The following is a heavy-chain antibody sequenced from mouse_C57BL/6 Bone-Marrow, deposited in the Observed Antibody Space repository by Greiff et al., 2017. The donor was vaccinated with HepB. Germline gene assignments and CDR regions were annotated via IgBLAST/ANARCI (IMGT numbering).Heavy chain of an antibody. CDR2: ISNGGGST. J-gene: IGHJ4*01. Sequence: EVKVVESGGGLVQPGGSLKLSCAASGFTFSDYYMYWVRQTPEKRLEWVAYISNGGGSTYYPDTVKGRFTISRDNAKNTLYLQMSRLKSEDTAMYYCARHSSYAMDYWGQGTSVTVSS. CDR3: ARHSSYAMDY. V-gene: IGHV5-12*01. CDR1: GFTFSDYY.